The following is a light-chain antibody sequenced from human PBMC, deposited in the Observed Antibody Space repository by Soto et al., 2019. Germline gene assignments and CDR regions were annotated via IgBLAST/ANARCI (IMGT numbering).Light chain of an antibody. CDR1: QSISIW. CDR3: QHYNNYPLA. CDR2: TAS. Sequence: DIQMTQSPSTLSASVGDRVTITCRASQSISIWLAWYQQKTGQAPKLLIYTASTLGSGVPSRFSGSGSGTEFTLTTSSLQPDDFATYYCQHYNNYPLAFGQGTKLEIK. J-gene: IGKJ2*01. V-gene: IGKV1-5*03.